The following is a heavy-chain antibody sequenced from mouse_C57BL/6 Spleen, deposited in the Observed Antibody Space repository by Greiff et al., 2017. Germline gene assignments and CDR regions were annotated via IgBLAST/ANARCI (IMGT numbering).Heavy chain of an antibody. V-gene: IGHV1-55*01. CDR1: GYTFTSYW. J-gene: IGHJ4*01. Sequence: VQLQQPGAELVKPGASVKMSCKASGYTFTSYWITWVKQRPGQGLEWIGDIYPGSGSTNYNAKFKSKATLTVDTSSSKAYMQLSSLTSEDSAVYCCARSGSVVPYYAMDYWGQGTSVTVSS. CDR2: IYPGSGST. D-gene: IGHD1-1*01. CDR3: ARSGSVVPYYAMDY.